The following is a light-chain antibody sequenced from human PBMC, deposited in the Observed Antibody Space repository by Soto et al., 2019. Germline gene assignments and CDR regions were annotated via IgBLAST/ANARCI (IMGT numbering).Light chain of an antibody. J-gene: IGKJ1*01. CDR2: DAS. CDR1: QSITRR. CDR3: QQYNSYWT. Sequence: DIQTTQSPSTLSASVVEGVTITCRPSQSITRRLAWYQQTPGKAPKLLIYDASSLESGVPSRFSGSGSGTEFTLTISSLQPDDFATYYCQQYNSYWTFGQGTKVDIK. V-gene: IGKV1-5*01.